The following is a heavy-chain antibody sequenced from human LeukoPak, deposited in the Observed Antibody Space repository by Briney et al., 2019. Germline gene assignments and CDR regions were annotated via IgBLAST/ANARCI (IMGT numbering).Heavy chain of an antibody. V-gene: IGHV4-59*01. D-gene: IGHD3-22*01. CDR2: IYYSGST. Sequence: SETLSLTCTVSGGSISSYYWSWIRQPPGKGLEWIGYIYYSGSTKYNPSLKSRVTISVDTSKNQFSLKLRSVTAADTAVYYCAREGWYYYDRSGENAFDIWGQGTMVTVSS. CDR1: GGSISSYY. J-gene: IGHJ3*02. CDR3: AREGWYYYDRSGENAFDI.